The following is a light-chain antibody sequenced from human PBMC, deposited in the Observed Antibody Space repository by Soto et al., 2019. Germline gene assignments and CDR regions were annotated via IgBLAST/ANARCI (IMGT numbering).Light chain of an antibody. CDR2: GPS. CDR3: QQYDTSPLT. J-gene: IGKJ4*01. CDR1: QSVSSSY. V-gene: IGKV3-20*01. Sequence: DIVLTQSPGTLSLSPGERATLSCRASQSVSSSYLAWYQQKPGQAPRLLIYGPSNRATGIPDRFSGSGSVTDFTLTISRLEPEDFAVYYCQQYDTSPLTFGGGTKVDIK.